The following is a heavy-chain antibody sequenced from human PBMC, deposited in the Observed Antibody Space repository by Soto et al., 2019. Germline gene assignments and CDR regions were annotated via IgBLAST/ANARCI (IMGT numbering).Heavy chain of an antibody. J-gene: IGHJ6*02. CDR2: IYSAGNT. V-gene: IGHV3-66*01. CDR3: ARDFVVGGQTINYYCGMDV. CDR1: GFTVSSNY. Sequence: EVQLVESGGDLVQPGGSLRLSCAASGFTVSSNYMSWVRQAPGKGLEWISIIYSAGNTYYADSVKGRFTISRDNSKNTLYLHMNSLGAEDTAVYYCARDFVVGGQTINYYCGMDVWGQGTTVTVSS. D-gene: IGHD2-15*01.